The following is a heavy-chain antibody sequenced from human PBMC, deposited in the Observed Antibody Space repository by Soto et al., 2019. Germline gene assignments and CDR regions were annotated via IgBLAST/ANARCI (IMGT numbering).Heavy chain of an antibody. Sequence: GGSLRLSCAASGFTFSSYAMHWVRQAPGKGLEWVAVISYDGSNKYYADSVKGRFTISRDNSKNTLYLQMNSLRAEDTAVYYCARDKSAPRITMVRGADHAFDIWGQGTMVTVSS. CDR1: GFTFSSYA. CDR2: ISYDGSNK. CDR3: ARDKSAPRITMVRGADHAFDI. V-gene: IGHV3-30-3*01. D-gene: IGHD3-10*01. J-gene: IGHJ3*02.